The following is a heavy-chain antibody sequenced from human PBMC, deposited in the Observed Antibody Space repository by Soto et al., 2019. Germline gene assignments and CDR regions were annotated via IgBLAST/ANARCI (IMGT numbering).Heavy chain of an antibody. CDR3: ARGPPQYSSSWYKWFDP. CDR2: INHSGST. CDR1: GGSFSGYY. V-gene: IGHV4-34*01. Sequence: SETLSLTCAVYGGSFSGYYWSWIRQPPGKGLEWIGEINHSGSTNYNPSLKSRVTISVDTSKNQFSLKLSSVTAADTAVYYCARGPPQYSSSWYKWFDPWGQGTLVTVSS. D-gene: IGHD6-13*01. J-gene: IGHJ5*02.